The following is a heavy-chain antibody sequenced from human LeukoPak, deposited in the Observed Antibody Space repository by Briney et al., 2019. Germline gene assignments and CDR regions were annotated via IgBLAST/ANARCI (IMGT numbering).Heavy chain of an antibody. CDR3: ARAGCSSTSCYVLRDWFDP. J-gene: IGHJ5*02. D-gene: IGHD2-2*01. CDR2: IYTSGST. Sequence: PSETLSLTCTVSGGSLSSYYWSWIRQPAGKGLEWIGRIYTSGSTNYNPSLKSRVTISVDRSKNQFSLKLSSVTAADTAVYYCARAGCSSTSCYVLRDWFDPWGQGTLVTVSS. CDR1: GGSLSSYY. V-gene: IGHV4-4*07.